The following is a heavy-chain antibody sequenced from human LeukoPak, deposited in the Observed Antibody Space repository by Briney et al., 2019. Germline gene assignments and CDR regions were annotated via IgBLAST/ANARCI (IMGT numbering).Heavy chain of an antibody. J-gene: IGHJ3*02. D-gene: IGHD5-12*01. V-gene: IGHV3-30*04. Sequence: GRSLRLSCAASGFTFSSYAMHWVRQAPGKGLEWVAVISYDGSNKYYADSVKGRFTISRDNSKNTLYLRMNSLRAEDTAVYYCAKGIGGYGDAFDIWGQGTMVTVSS. CDR1: GFTFSSYA. CDR3: AKGIGGYGDAFDI. CDR2: ISYDGSNK.